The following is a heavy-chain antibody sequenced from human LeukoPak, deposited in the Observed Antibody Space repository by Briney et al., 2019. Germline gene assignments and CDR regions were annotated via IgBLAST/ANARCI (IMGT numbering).Heavy chain of an antibody. V-gene: IGHV1-2*02. J-gene: IGHJ5*02. CDR3: ARGGPSNWFHP. CDR2: INPNNGGT. Sequence: ASVKVSCKAYGYSFTGYYMHWVRHAHGQGLEWMGWINPNNGGTKYAQTFQGRVTMTRDTSISTAYMELRWLRSDDTAVYYCARGGPSNWFHPWGQGTLVTVSS. CDR1: GYSFTGYY.